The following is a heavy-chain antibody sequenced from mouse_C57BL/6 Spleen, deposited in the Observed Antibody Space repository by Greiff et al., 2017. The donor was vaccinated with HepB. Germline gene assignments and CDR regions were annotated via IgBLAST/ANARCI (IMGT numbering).Heavy chain of an antibody. J-gene: IGHJ1*03. CDR1: GYAFSSSW. D-gene: IGHD2-1*01. CDR3: ARGYYYGNFGGYFDV. Sequence: QVQLKQSGPELVKPGASVKISCKASGYAFSSSWMNWVKQRPGKGLEWIGRIYPGDGDTNYNGKFKGKATLTADKSSSTAYMQLSSLTSEDSAVYFCARGYYYGNFGGYFDVWGTGTTVTVSS. CDR2: IYPGDGDT. V-gene: IGHV1-82*01.